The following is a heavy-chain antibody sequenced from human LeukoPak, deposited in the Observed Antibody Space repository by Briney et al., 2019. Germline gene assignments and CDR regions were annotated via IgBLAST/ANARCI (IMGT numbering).Heavy chain of an antibody. Sequence: GGPVRLSCAASGFPFCSYAMQWVRQAPGEGVEGVAVISYDGSNKYYADSVKGRFTISRENSKSTLYLKMSSLRAEDTAVYYCARSSAARRYFEYWGEGALVTVSS. CDR2: ISYDGSNK. V-gene: IGHV3-30*15. CDR3: ARSSAARRYFEY. D-gene: IGHD6-6*01. J-gene: IGHJ4*02. CDR1: GFPFCSYA.